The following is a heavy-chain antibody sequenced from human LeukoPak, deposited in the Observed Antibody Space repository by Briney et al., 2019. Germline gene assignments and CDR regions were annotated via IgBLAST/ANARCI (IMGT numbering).Heavy chain of an antibody. CDR1: GYTFTSYG. V-gene: IGHV1-18*01. Sequence: ASVKVSCKASGYTFTSYGISWVRQAPGQGLEWMGWISAYNGNTNYAQKLQGRVTMTRDTSISTAYMELSRLRSDDTAVYYCARRASSSWYAFDYWGQGTLVTVSS. D-gene: IGHD6-13*01. CDR3: ARRASSSWYAFDY. J-gene: IGHJ4*02. CDR2: ISAYNGNT.